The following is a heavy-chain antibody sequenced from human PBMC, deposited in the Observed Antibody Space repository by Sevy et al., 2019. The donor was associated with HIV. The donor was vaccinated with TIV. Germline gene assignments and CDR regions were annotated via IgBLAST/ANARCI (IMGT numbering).Heavy chain of an antibody. V-gene: IGHV4-59*08. CDR1: GGSITSLY. J-gene: IGHJ4*02. CDR2: IYYNGHI. CDR3: AGENAWGRGYS. D-gene: IGHD1-26*01. Sequence: SETLSLTCTVSGGSITSLYWNWIRQPPGKGLEWFANIYYNGHINYNPSFMSRVTLSLDTSKNQFSLRLSSVTAADTAMYYCAGENAWGRGYSWGQGTLVTVSS.